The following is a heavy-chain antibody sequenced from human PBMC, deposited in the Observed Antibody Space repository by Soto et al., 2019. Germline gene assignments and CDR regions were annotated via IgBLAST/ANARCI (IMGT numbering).Heavy chain of an antibody. Sequence: ASVKVSFKASGYTFTTYYVSWLRQAPGQGPEWMGWISAYNGNTDYTQKFQGRVTMTTDTYTSTVYMELRSLRSDDTAVYYCARIGEEMASLYHFDYWGQGTLVTVSS. D-gene: IGHD3-10*01. V-gene: IGHV1-18*01. CDR2: ISAYNGNT. CDR1: GYTFTTYY. J-gene: IGHJ4*02. CDR3: ARIGEEMASLYHFDY.